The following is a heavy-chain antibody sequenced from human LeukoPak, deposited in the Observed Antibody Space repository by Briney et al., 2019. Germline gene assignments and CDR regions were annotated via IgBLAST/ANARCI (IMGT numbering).Heavy chain of an antibody. J-gene: IGHJ4*02. CDR2: ISAYNGNT. Sequence: ASVKVSCKASGYTFTSYGISWVRQAPGRGLEWMGWISAYNGNTNYAQKLQGRVTMTTDTSTSTAYMELRSLRSDDTAVYYCARGREWYDSSGYHYWGQGTLVTVSS. V-gene: IGHV1-18*01. D-gene: IGHD3-22*01. CDR3: ARGREWYDSSGYHY. CDR1: GYTFTSYG.